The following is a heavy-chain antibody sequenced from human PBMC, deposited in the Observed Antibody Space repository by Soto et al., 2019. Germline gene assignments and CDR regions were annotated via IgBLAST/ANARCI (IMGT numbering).Heavy chain of an antibody. CDR1: GYSISSGYY. CDR2: IYHSGST. V-gene: IGHV4-38-2*02. Sequence: SSETLSLTCAVSGYSISSGYYWGWIRQPPVKGLEWIGSIYHSGSTYYNPSLKSRVTISVDKSKNQFSLKLSSVTAADTAVYYCARDGRSTRGWLDPWGQGTMVTISS. D-gene: IGHD1-1*01. CDR3: ARDGRSTRGWLDP. J-gene: IGHJ5*02.